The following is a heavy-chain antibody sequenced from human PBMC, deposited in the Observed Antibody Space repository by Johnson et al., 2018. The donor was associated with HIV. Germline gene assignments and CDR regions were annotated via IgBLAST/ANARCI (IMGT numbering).Heavy chain of an antibody. CDR3: AKASLRGYSYVSYAFDI. CDR1: GFTFSDYY. Sequence: QMLLVESGGGLVKPGGSLRLSCAASGFTFSDYYMSWIRQAPGKGLEWVSYISSSGSTIYYADSVKGRFTISRDNAKNTLYLHMISLRVEDTAVYYCAKASLRGYSYVSYAFDIWGQGTMVTVSS. D-gene: IGHD5-18*01. J-gene: IGHJ3*02. CDR2: ISSSGSTI. V-gene: IGHV3-11*04.